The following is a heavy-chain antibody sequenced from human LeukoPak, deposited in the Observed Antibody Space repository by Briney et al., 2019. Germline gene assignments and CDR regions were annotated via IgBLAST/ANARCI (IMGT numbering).Heavy chain of an antibody. V-gene: IGHV4-31*03. CDR2: IYYSGST. J-gene: IGHJ4*02. CDR3: ARVYYGDYPCFDY. Sequence: PSETLSLTCTVSGGSISSGGYYWSWVRQHPGKGLEWIGYIYYSGSTYYNPSLKSRVTISLDTSKNQFSLKLSSVTAADTAVYYCARVYYGDYPCFDYWGQGTLVTVSS. CDR1: GGSISSGGYY. D-gene: IGHD4-17*01.